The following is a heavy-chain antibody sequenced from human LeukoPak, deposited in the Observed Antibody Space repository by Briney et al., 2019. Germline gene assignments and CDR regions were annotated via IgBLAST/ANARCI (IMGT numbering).Heavy chain of an antibody. CDR3: ARFYYMDV. CDR1: GFTVSSNY. J-gene: IGHJ6*03. V-gene: IGHV3-66*02. CDR2: IYSGGST. Sequence: GGSLRLSCAASGFTVSSNYMSWIRQAPGKGLEWVSVIYSGGSTYYADSVKGRFTISRDSSKNTLYLQMNSLSPEDTAVYYCARFYYMDVWGKGTTVTVSS.